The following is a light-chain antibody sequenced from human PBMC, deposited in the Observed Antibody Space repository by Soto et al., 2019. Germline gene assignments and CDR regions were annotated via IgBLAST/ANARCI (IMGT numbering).Light chain of an antibody. Sequence: EIVMTQSPATLSVSPGERATLSCRASQSVSGNLAWYQQKPGQAPRLRIYGASTRATGIPARLSGSGSGTEFAITISGLQSEDFAVYFCQQYDKWPLTFGQGTRLEIK. J-gene: IGKJ5*01. CDR2: GAS. CDR3: QQYDKWPLT. CDR1: QSVSGN. V-gene: IGKV3-15*01.